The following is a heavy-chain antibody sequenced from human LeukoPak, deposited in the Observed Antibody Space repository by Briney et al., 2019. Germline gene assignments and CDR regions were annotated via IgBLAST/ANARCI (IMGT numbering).Heavy chain of an antibody. V-gene: IGHV3-23*01. D-gene: IGHD6-13*01. Sequence: GGSLRLSCAASGFTFSGYAMSWVRQAPGKGLEWVSAISGSGGSTYYADSVKGRFTISRDNSKNTLYLQMNSLRAEDTAVYYCAKLPRSWYQYYFDYWGQGTLVTVSS. CDR2: ISGSGGST. CDR3: AKLPRSWYQYYFDY. CDR1: GFTFSGYA. J-gene: IGHJ4*02.